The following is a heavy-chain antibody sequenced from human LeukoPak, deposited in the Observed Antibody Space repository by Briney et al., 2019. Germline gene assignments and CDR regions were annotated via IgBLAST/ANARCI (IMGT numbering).Heavy chain of an antibody. V-gene: IGHV1-69*02. CDR2: IIPILGIA. CDR3: ARSVGGGGGYY. CDR1: GGTFSSYT. J-gene: IGHJ4*02. Sequence: SVKVSCKASGGTFSSYTISWVRQAPGQGLEWMGRIIPILGIANYAQKFQGRVTITADKSTSTAYMELSSLRSEDTAVYYCARSVGGGGGYYWGQGTLVTVSS. D-gene: IGHD2-15*01.